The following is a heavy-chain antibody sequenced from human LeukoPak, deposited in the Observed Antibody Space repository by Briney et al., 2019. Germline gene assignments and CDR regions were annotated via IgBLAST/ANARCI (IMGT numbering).Heavy chain of an antibody. CDR1: GFTFDDYG. J-gene: IGHJ5*02. V-gene: IGHV3-30*03. Sequence: PGGSLRLSCAASGFTFDDYGMSWVRQAPGKGLEWVAVISYDGSNKYYADSVKGRFTISRDNSKNTLYLQMNSLRAEDTAVYYCARGRRDSSGSPRKGNWFDPWGQGTLVTVSS. CDR3: ARGRRDSSGSPRKGNWFDP. D-gene: IGHD6-19*01. CDR2: ISYDGSNK.